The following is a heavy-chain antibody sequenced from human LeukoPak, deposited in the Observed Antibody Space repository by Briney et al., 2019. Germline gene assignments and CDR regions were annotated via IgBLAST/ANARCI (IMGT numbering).Heavy chain of an antibody. CDR1: GGSFSGYY. CDR2: INHSGST. D-gene: IGHD3-3*01. CDR3: ARAGRITIFGVVIRHPCYFDY. J-gene: IGHJ4*02. Sequence: SETLSLTCAVYGGSFSGYYWSWIRQPPGKGLEWIGEINHSGSTNYNPSLKSRVTISVDTSKNQFSLKLSSVTAADTAVYYCARAGRITIFGVVIRHPCYFDYWGQGTLVTVSS. V-gene: IGHV4-34*01.